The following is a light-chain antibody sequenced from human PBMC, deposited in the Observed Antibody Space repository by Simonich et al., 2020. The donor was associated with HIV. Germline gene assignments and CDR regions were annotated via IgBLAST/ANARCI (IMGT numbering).Light chain of an antibody. CDR3: MQGTHWPYT. CDR2: KVS. CDR1: ESLVHSDGNTY. V-gene: IGKV2-30*02. Sequence: DIVMTHYPLSLPVTPGQPASISCRSSESLVHSDGNTYLNWFHQRPGQSPRRLIYKVSNRDSGVPDRFSGSGSGTDFTLKISRVEAEDVGLYFCMQGTHWPYTFGQGTKLEIK. J-gene: IGKJ2*01.